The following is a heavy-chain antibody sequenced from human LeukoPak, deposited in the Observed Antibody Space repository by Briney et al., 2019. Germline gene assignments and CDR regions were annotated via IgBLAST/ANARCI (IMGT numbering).Heavy chain of an antibody. Sequence: PGGSLRLSCAASGFTFSSYDMHWVRQATGKGLEWVSGIGTAGDIYYPGSVKGRFTISRENAKKSLYLQMNSLRAGDTAVYYCARAVYCSGGGCFWYFDLWGRGTLVTVSS. CDR3: ARAVYCSGGGCFWYFDL. V-gene: IGHV3-13*01. D-gene: IGHD2-15*01. J-gene: IGHJ2*01. CDR1: GFTFSSYD. CDR2: IGTAGDI.